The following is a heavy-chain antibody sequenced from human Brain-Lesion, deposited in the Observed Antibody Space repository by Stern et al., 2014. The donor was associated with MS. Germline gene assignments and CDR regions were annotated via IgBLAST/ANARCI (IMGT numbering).Heavy chain of an antibody. CDR3: ARDPETYTSAWYGWFDP. CDR2: IHHSGII. J-gene: IGHJ5*02. V-gene: IGHV4-38-2*02. Sequence: QVQLVESGPGLVKPSETLALTCIVSGYSISNDYHWVWMRQAPGQGLEWIGSIHHSGIIYHTPSLRVRISLPVDTSKNQFARGMTSVTAADTAVYYCARDPETYTSAWYGWFDPWGQGILVTVSS. D-gene: IGHD6-19*01. CDR1: GYSISNDYH.